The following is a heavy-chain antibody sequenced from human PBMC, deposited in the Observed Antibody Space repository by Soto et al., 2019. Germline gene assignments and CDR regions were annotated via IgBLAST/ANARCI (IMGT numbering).Heavy chain of an antibody. CDR3: AREPYYYDSSGYYNAFDI. CDR2: ISYDGSNK. V-gene: IGHV3-30-3*01. CDR1: GFTFSSYA. J-gene: IGHJ3*02. Sequence: QVQLVESGGGVVQPGRSLRLSCAASGFTFSSYAMHWVRQAPGKGLEWVAVISYDGSNKYYADSVKGRFTISRDNSKNTLYLQMNSLRAEDTAVYYCAREPYYYDSSGYYNAFDIWGQGTMVTVSS. D-gene: IGHD3-22*01.